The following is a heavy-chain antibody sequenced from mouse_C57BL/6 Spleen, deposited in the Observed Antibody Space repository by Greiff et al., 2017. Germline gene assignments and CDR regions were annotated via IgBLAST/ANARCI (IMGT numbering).Heavy chain of an antibody. V-gene: IGHV1-39*01. D-gene: IGHD1-1*01. Sequence: VQLQQSGPELVKPGASVKISCKASGYSYTDYNMNWVKQSNGKSLEWIGVINPNYGTTSYNQKFKGKATLTVDQSSSTAYLQLSSLTSEDTAVYYCASPYYYGSPFDYWGQGTTLTVSA. J-gene: IGHJ2*01. CDR2: INPNYGTT. CDR3: ASPYYYGSPFDY. CDR1: GYSYTDYN.